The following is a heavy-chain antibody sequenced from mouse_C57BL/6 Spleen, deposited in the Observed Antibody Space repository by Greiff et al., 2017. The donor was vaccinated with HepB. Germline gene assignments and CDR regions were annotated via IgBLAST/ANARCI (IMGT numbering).Heavy chain of an antibody. D-gene: IGHD2-5*01. CDR3: ARQKAPYYSNYEYFDY. Sequence: VHLVESGAELMKPGASVKLSCKATGYTFTGYWIEWVKQRPGHGLEWIGEILPGSGSTNYNEKFKGKATFTADTSSNTAYMQLSSLTTEDSAIYYCARQKAPYYSNYEYFDYWGQGTTLTVSS. CDR1: GYTFTGYW. J-gene: IGHJ2*01. V-gene: IGHV1-9*01. CDR2: ILPGSGST.